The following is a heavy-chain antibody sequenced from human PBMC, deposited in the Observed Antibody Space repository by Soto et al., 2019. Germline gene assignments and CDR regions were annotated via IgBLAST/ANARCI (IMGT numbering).Heavy chain of an antibody. V-gene: IGHV3-30*18. CDR3: AKDLQLGGDY. D-gene: IGHD6-6*01. CDR1: GFTFSSYG. Sequence: QVQLMESGGGVVQPGRSLRLSCAASGFTFSSYGMHWVRQAPGKGLEWVAVISYDGSNKYYADSVKGRFTISRDNSKNTLYLQMNSLRAEDTAVYYCAKDLQLGGDYWGQGTLVTVSS. CDR2: ISYDGSNK. J-gene: IGHJ4*02.